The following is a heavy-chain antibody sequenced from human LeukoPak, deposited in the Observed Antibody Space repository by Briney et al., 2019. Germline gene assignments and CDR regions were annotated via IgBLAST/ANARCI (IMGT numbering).Heavy chain of an antibody. V-gene: IGHV3-7*01. D-gene: IGHD3-9*01. CDR1: GFTFSSYW. J-gene: IGHJ4*02. Sequence: GGSLRLSCAASGFTFSSYWMSWVRQAPGKGLEWVANIKQDGSEKYHVDSVKGRFTISRDNAKNSLYLQMNSLRAEDMAVYYCARGSDDILTGYDDFDYWGQGTLVTVSS. CDR2: IKQDGSEK. CDR3: ARGSDDILTGYDDFDY.